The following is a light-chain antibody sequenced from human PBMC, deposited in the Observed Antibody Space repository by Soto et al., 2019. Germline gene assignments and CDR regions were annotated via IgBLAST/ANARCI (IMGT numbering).Light chain of an antibody. CDR1: SSDVGNSDY. Sequence: TEPASVSGSPGQSITFSCTGNSSDVGNSDYVSWCQQHPGKVPKLMIYDVSNRPSGVSNRFSGSKSGNTASLTISGLQAEDEADYYCISFTSRATYVFGTGTKVTVL. CDR3: ISFTSRATYV. J-gene: IGLJ1*01. CDR2: DVS. V-gene: IGLV2-14*01.